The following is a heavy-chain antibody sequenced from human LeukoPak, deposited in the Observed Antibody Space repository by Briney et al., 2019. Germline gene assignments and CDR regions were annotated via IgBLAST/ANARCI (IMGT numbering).Heavy chain of an antibody. CDR3: ARGWELSFDY. CDR2: IYYSGST. V-gene: IGHV4-59*01. CDR1: GGSISSYY. Sequence: SETLSLTCTVSGGSISSYYWSWIRQPPGKGLEWIGYIYYSGSTNYNPSLKSRVTISVDTSKNQFSLKLSPVTAADTAVYYCARGWELSFDYWGQGTLVTVSS. J-gene: IGHJ4*02. D-gene: IGHD1-26*01.